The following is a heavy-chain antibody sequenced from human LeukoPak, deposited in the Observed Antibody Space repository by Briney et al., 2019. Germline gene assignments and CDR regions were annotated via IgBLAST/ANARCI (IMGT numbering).Heavy chain of an antibody. V-gene: IGHV4-39*07. CDR1: GGSISSSSYY. Sequence: SETLSLTCTVSGGSISSSSYYWGWIRQPPGKGLEWIGNIYYSGSTYYNPSLKSRVTISVGKSKNQFSLKLSSVTAADTAVYYCARVPYYDYVWGSYRLTGGSWFDPWGQGTLVTVSS. CDR2: IYYSGST. CDR3: ARVPYYDYVWGSYRLTGGSWFDP. J-gene: IGHJ5*02. D-gene: IGHD3-16*02.